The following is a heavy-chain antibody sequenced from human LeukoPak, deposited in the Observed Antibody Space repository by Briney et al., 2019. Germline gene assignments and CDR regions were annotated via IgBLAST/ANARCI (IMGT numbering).Heavy chain of an antibody. CDR3: AKGISADGYNFEWGAGY. J-gene: IGHJ4*02. Sequence: PGGSLRLSCAASGFTFATYVMTWVRQAPGKGLEWVSSVGGGGRVTYYADSVKGRFTISRDNSKNTIFLQMNSLRVEDTAVYYCAKGISADGYNFEWGAGYWGQGAQVIVSS. D-gene: IGHD5-24*01. V-gene: IGHV3-23*01. CDR2: VGGGGRVT. CDR1: GFTFATYV.